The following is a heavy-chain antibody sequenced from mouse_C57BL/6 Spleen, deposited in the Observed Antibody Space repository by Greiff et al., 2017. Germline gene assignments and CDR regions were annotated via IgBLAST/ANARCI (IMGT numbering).Heavy chain of an antibody. J-gene: IGHJ2*01. CDR3: AREDDGYSYYFDY. D-gene: IGHD2-3*01. V-gene: IGHV1-63*01. CDR1: GYTFTNYW. Sequence: VQLQQSGAELVRPGTSVKMSCKASGYTFTNYWIGWAKQRPGHGLEWIGDIYPGGGYTNYNEKFKGKATLTADKSSSTAYMQFSSLTSEDSAIYYCAREDDGYSYYFDYWGQGTTLTVSS. CDR2: IYPGGGYT.